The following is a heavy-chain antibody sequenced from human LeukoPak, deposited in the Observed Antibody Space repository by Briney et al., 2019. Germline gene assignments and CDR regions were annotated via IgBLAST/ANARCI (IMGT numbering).Heavy chain of an antibody. D-gene: IGHD6-6*01. CDR3: ANIAARWGGSDY. CDR1: GGPINSGSCY. J-gene: IGHJ4*02. Sequence: PSETLSLTCTVSGGPINSGSCYWSWIRQPPGKGLEWIGYIYYSGGPNYNPSLKSRVTISVDTSKNQFSLKLSSVAAADTAMYYWANIAARWGGSDYWGQGTLVTVSS. V-gene: IGHV4-61*01. CDR2: IYYSGGP.